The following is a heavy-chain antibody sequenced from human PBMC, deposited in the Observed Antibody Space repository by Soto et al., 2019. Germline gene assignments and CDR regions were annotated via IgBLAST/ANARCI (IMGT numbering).Heavy chain of an antibody. Sequence: PSETLSLTCFVSGGSISGYYGSWVRQPPGKGLEWIGYIHYSGSTTYNSSLKGRVTMSVDTSKNQFSLKLSSVTAADTAVYYCARSLRRGPPFDYWGQGTLVTVSS. CDR3: ARSLRRGPPFDY. J-gene: IGHJ4*02. CDR1: GGSISGYY. V-gene: IGHV4-59*08. CDR2: IHYSGST. D-gene: IGHD3-10*01.